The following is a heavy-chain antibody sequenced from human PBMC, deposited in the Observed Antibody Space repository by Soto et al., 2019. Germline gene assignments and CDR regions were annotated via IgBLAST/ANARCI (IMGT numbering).Heavy chain of an antibody. Sequence: SETLSLTCAVYGGSFSGYYWSWIRQPPGKGLEWIGEINHSGSTNYNPSLKSRVTISVDTSKNQFSLKLSSVTAADTAVYYCARHPEYYDILTGYSPYYYGMDVWGQGTTVTVSS. CDR2: INHSGST. CDR3: ARHPEYYDILTGYSPYYYGMDV. J-gene: IGHJ6*02. D-gene: IGHD3-9*01. V-gene: IGHV4-34*01. CDR1: GGSFSGYY.